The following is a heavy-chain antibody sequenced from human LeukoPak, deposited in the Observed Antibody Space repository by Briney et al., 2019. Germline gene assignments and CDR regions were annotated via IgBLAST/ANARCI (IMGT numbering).Heavy chain of an antibody. J-gene: IGHJ5*02. CDR1: GGSFSGYY. CDR3: ARGLYGSGSYYNH. V-gene: IGHV4-34*01. CDR2: INHSGST. Sequence: SETLSLTCAVYGGSFSGYYWSWIRQPPGKGLEWIGEINHSGSTNYNPSLKSRVTISVDTSKNQSSLKLSSVTAADTAVYYCARGLYGSGSYYNHWGQGTLVTVSS. D-gene: IGHD3-10*01.